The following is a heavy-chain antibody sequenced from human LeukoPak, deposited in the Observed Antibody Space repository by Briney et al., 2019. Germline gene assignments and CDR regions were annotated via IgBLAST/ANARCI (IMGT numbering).Heavy chain of an antibody. CDR1: GFTFSNYA. V-gene: IGHV3-23*01. CDR3: ARNYAAGLVDY. J-gene: IGHJ4*02. CDR2: FTGSGGST. D-gene: IGHD3-10*01. Sequence: GGSLRLSCAASGFTFSNYAVGWVSQAPGKGLEWVSTFTGSGGSTYYADSVKGRFTISRDNSKNTLYLQMNSLRAEDTAVYYCARNYAAGLVDYWGQGTLVTVSS.